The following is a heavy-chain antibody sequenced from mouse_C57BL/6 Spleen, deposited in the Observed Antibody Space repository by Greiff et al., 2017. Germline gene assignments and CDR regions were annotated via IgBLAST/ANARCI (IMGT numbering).Heavy chain of an antibody. Sequence: EVQLQQSGAELVRPGASVKLSCTASGYNITDYYMHWVKQRPEQGLEWIGWIDPENGDTEYATKFQGKATITADTSSNTAYLQLRSQTSEDTSVYCCTLITAVVAENYWGQGTTLPVSS. CDR2: IDPENGDT. CDR3: TLITAVVAENY. CDR1: GYNITDYY. J-gene: IGHJ2*01. D-gene: IGHD1-1*01. V-gene: IGHV14-4*01.